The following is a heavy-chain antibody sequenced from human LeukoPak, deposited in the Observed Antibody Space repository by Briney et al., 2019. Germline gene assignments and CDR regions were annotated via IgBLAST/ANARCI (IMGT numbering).Heavy chain of an antibody. CDR1: GFTFSSYS. CDR2: ISSSSSYI. Sequence: PGGSLRLSCAVSGFTFSSYSMNWVRQAPGKGLEWLSSISSSSSYISYADSVKGRFTISRDNAKNSLYLQMNSLRAEDTAVYYCTRNLVGWSGYNVVDPWGQGTLVTVSS. J-gene: IGHJ5*02. D-gene: IGHD3-3*01. V-gene: IGHV3-21*01. CDR3: TRNLVGWSGYNVVDP.